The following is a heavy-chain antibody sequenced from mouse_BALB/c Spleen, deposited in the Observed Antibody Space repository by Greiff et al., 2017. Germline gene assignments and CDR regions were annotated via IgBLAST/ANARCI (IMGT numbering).Heavy chain of an antibody. V-gene: IGHV1S137*01. J-gene: IGHJ4*01. CDR1: GYTFTDYA. CDR2: ISTYYGDA. D-gene: IGHD2-4*01. CDR3: ARKGAYDYEGGYYAMDY. Sequence: QVQLQQSGAELVRPGVSVKISCKGSGYTFTDYAMHWVKQSHAKSLEWIGVISTYYGDASYNQKFKGKATMTVDKSSSTAYMELARLTSEDSAIYYCARKGAYDYEGGYYAMDYWGQGTSVTVSS.